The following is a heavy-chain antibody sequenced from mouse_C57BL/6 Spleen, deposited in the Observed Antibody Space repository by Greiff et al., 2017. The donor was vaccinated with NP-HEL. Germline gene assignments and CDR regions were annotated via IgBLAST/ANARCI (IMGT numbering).Heavy chain of an antibody. Sequence: QVQLKQSGAELARPGASVKLSCKASGYTFTSSGISWVKQRTGQGLEWIGEIYPRSGNTYYNEKFKGKATLTADKASSTAYMELRSLTSEDSAVYFCARSSSLYYCDYWGQGTTLTVSS. CDR2: IYPRSGNT. V-gene: IGHV1-81*01. D-gene: IGHD1-1*01. J-gene: IGHJ2*01. CDR3: ARSSSLYYCDY. CDR1: GYTFTSSG.